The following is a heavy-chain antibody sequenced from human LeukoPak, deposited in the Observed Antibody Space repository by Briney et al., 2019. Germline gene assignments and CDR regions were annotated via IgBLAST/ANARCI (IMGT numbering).Heavy chain of an antibody. CDR3: ARRRGRYSGDAFDI. J-gene: IGHJ3*02. V-gene: IGHV5-51*01. CDR1: GYRFTSYW. D-gene: IGHD1-26*01. CDR2: IYPGDSDT. Sequence: GESLKISCKGSGYRFTSYWIGWVRQMPGKGLEWMGFIYPGDSDTRYSPSFQGQVTISADKSMSTAYLQWSSLKASDTAMYYCARRRGRYSGDAFDILGQGTMVTVSS.